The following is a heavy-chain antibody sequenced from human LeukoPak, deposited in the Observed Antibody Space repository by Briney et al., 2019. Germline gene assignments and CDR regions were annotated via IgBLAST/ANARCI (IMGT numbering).Heavy chain of an antibody. CDR1: GGSISSSSYY. CDR2: IYYTGST. CDR3: ATPAGVASFDY. V-gene: IGHV4-39*01. J-gene: IGHJ4*02. Sequence: PSETLSLTCTVSGGSISSSSYYWSWIRQPPGKGLEWLGSIYYTGSTYYNPSLKSRVTISVDTSKTLFSLKLSSVTAADTAVYHCATPAGVASFDYWGQGTLVTVSS. D-gene: IGHD2-15*01.